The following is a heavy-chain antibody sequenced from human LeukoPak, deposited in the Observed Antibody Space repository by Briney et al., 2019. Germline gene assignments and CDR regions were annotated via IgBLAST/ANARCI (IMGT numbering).Heavy chain of an antibody. D-gene: IGHD5-24*01. Sequence: ASVKVSCKASGGTFSSYAISWVRQAPGQGLEWMGGIIPIFGTANYAQKFQGRVTITTDESTSTAYMELSSLRSEDTAVYYCAADLNKRWLQLEYWGQGTLVTVSS. CDR1: GGTFSSYA. CDR2: IIPIFGTA. J-gene: IGHJ4*02. CDR3: AADLNKRWLQLEY. V-gene: IGHV1-69*05.